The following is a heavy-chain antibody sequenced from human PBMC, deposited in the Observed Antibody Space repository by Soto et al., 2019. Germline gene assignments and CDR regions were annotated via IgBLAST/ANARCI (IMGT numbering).Heavy chain of an antibody. D-gene: IGHD1-1*01. CDR2: IRSKANSYAT. CDR1: GFTFSGSA. CDR3: TRQLQLEFQGTYPMDV. J-gene: IGHJ6*02. V-gene: IGHV3-73*01. Sequence: PGGSLRLSCAASGFTFSGSAMHWVRQASGKGLEWVGRIRSKANSYATAYAASVKGRFTISRDDSKNTAYLQMNSLKTEDTAVYYCTRQLQLEFQGTYPMDVWGQGTTVTVSS.